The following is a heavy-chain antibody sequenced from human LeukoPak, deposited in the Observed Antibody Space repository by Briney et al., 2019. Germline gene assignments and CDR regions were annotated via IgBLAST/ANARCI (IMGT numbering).Heavy chain of an antibody. D-gene: IGHD2-8*02. Sequence: NTSETLSLTCTVSGGSISSYYWNWIRQPPGKGLEWIAYISDIGSINYNPSLKSRVTISLDTSKNQFSLKLSSVTAADTAVYYCAGHHPRNTVDFWGQGTLVTVSS. J-gene: IGHJ4*02. V-gene: IGHV4-59*08. CDR1: GGSISSYY. CDR3: AGHHPRNTVDF. CDR2: ISDIGSI.